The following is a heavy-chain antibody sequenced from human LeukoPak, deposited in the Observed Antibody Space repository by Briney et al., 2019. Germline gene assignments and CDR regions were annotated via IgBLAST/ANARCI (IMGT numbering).Heavy chain of an antibody. D-gene: IGHD2-2*01. CDR2: IKQDGSEK. CDR3: AAAAEPYYFDY. J-gene: IGHJ4*02. CDR1: GFTFSSYW. Sequence: GGSLRLSCAASGFTFSSYWMTWVRQAPGKGLEWVANIKQDGSEKYYVDSVKGRFTTSRDNAKNSLYLQMNSLRAEDTAVYYCAAAAEPYYFDYWGQGTLVTVSS. V-gene: IGHV3-7*01.